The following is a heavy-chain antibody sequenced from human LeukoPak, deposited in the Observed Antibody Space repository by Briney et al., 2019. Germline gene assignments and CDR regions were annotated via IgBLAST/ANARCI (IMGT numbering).Heavy chain of an antibody. CDR1: GFTFSSYS. CDR2: ISDSSSYI. Sequence: GGSLRLSCAASGFTFSSYSMNWVRQAPGKGLEWVSSISDSSSYIYYADSVKGRFTISRDNAKNSLYLQMNSLRAEDTAVYYCARGNVLRYFDWLRYYYYGMDVWGQGTTVTVSS. V-gene: IGHV3-21*01. CDR3: ARGNVLRYFDWLRYYYYGMDV. J-gene: IGHJ6*02. D-gene: IGHD3-9*01.